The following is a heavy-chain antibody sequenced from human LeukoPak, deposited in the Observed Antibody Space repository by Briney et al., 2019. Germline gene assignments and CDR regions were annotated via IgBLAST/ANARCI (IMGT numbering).Heavy chain of an antibody. CDR3: ARHYYDSSGYYYQDY. CDR2: IYYSGRT. Sequence: SQTLSLTCTVSGGSISSYYWSWIRHPPGKGLEWIGYIYYSGRTNYNPSLKSRVTISVDTSKNQFSLKLSAVTAADTAVYYCARHYYDSSGYYYQDYWGQGALVTVSS. V-gene: IGHV4-59*08. CDR1: GGSISSYY. D-gene: IGHD3-22*01. J-gene: IGHJ4*02.